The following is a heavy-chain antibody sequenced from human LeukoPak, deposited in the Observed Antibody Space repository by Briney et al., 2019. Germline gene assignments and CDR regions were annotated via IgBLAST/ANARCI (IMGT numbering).Heavy chain of an antibody. CDR3: ARQELRFLEWLRYFDY. Sequence: SETLSLTCTVSCGSISSSSYYWGWIRQPPGKGLEWIGSVYYSGSTYYNPSLKSRVTITVDTSKNQFSLKLSSVTAADTAVYYCARQELRFLEWLRYFDYWGQGTLVTVSS. V-gene: IGHV4-39*01. J-gene: IGHJ4*02. D-gene: IGHD3-3*01. CDR2: VYYSGST. CDR1: CGSISSSSYY.